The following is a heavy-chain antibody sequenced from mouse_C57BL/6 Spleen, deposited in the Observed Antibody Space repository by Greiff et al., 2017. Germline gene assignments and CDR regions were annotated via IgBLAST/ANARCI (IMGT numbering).Heavy chain of an antibody. Sequence: QVQLQQSGPELVKPGASVKISCKASGYAFSSSWMNWVKQRPGKGLEWIGRIYPGDGDTNSNGKFKGKATLTADKSSSTAYMQLSSLTSEDSAVYFCARWYYGSSFDYWGQGTTLTVSS. CDR1: GYAFSSSW. CDR2: IYPGDGDT. V-gene: IGHV1-82*01. CDR3: ARWYYGSSFDY. J-gene: IGHJ2*01. D-gene: IGHD1-1*01.